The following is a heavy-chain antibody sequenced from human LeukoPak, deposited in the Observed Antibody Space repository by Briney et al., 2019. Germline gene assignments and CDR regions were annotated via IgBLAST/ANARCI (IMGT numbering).Heavy chain of an antibody. Sequence: GGSLRLSCAASGFTFSSYSMNWVRQAPGKGLEWVSSISSSSSYIYYADSVKGRFTISRDNAKNSLYLQMNSLRAEDTAVYYCARDSVRDYGVHDAFDIWGQGTMVTVSS. D-gene: IGHD3-10*01. V-gene: IGHV3-21*01. CDR1: GFTFSSYS. J-gene: IGHJ3*02. CDR2: ISSSSSYI. CDR3: ARDSVRDYGVHDAFDI.